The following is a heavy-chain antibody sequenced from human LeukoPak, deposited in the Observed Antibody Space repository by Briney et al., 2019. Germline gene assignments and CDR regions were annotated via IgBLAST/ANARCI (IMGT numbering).Heavy chain of an antibody. Sequence: PGGSLRLSCAASGFTISDYYMSWIRQAPGKGLEWVSYIGSSGSTIYYADSVKGRFTISRDNAKNSLYLQMNSLRAEDTAVYYCAREWGTVTRFDYWGQGTLVTVSS. V-gene: IGHV3-11*01. CDR2: IGSSGSTI. J-gene: IGHJ4*02. CDR1: GFTISDYY. D-gene: IGHD4-17*01. CDR3: AREWGTVTRFDY.